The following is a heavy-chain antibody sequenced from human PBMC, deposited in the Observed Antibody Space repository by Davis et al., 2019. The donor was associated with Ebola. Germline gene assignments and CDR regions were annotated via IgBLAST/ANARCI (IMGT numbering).Heavy chain of an antibody. Sequence: AASVKVSCKASGGTFSSYAISWVRQAPGQGLEWMGGIIPIFGTANYAQKFQGRVTITADKSTSTAYMELSSLRSEDTAVYYCASGPQDIVVVPAAISVWGQGTTVTVSS. D-gene: IGHD2-2*01. CDR1: GGTFSSYA. CDR2: IIPIFGTA. V-gene: IGHV1-69*06. J-gene: IGHJ6*02. CDR3: ASGPQDIVVVPAAISV.